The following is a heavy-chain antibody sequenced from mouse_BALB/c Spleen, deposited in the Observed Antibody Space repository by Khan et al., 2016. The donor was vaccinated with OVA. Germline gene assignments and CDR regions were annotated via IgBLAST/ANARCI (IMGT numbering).Heavy chain of an antibody. D-gene: IGHD1-1*01. CDR1: GFSLTSYG. CDR2: IWSGGST. J-gene: IGHJ3*01. Sequence: QVRLQQSGPGLVQPSQSLSITCTVSGFSLTSYGVHWVRQSPGKGLEWLGVIWSGGSTDYNAAFISRLSISKDNSKSQVFFKMNSLQANDTAIYYCARRGYYYGRGAWFPYWGHGTLVTVSA. V-gene: IGHV2-2*02. CDR3: ARRGYYYGRGAWFPY.